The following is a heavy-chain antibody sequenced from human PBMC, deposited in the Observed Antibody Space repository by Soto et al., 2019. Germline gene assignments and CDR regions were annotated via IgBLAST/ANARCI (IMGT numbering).Heavy chain of an antibody. CDR3: VRGRRWSVP. CDR1: GCIFSSYW. Sequence: GGSLRLSCAASGCIFSSYWMNWVRQAPGKGLEWVANIKQDGSEKYYVDSVKGRFTISRDNAKNSLYLQMNSLRAEDTAVYYCVRGRRWSVPWCQGVLVSV. V-gene: IGHV3-7*04. CDR2: IKQDGSEK. J-gene: IGHJ5*02.